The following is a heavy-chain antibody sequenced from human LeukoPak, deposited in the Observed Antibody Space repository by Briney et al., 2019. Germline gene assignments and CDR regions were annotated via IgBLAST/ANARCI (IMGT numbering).Heavy chain of an antibody. J-gene: IGHJ6*03. CDR2: INDSGRI. V-gene: IGHV4-34*01. D-gene: IGHD1-7*01. CDR1: GGSFSGYY. CDR3: ARRWNYGRNYYIDV. Sequence: SETLSLTCAVYGGSFSGYYWSWIRQPPGKGLEWIGEINDSGRINYNPSLMSRVTVSVDTSKNQFSLRLTSVTATDTAVYYCARRWNYGRNYYIDVWGNGATVSVSS.